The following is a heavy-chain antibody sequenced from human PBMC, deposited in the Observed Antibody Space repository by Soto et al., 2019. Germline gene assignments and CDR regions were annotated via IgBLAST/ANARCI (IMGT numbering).Heavy chain of an antibody. J-gene: IGHJ5*02. V-gene: IGHV4-59*01. Sequence: SETLSLTCTVSGGSISSYYWSWIRQPPGKGLEWIGYIYYSGSTNYNPSLKSRVTISVDTSKNQFSLKLNSVTAADTAVYYCARTIAARRERGGWFDPWGQGTLVTVSS. CDR2: IYYSGST. D-gene: IGHD6-6*01. CDR1: GGSISSYY. CDR3: ARTIAARRERGGWFDP.